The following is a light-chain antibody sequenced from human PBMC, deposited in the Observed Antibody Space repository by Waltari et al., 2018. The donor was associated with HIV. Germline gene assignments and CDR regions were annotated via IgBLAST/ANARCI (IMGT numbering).Light chain of an antibody. J-gene: IGLJ3*02. CDR3: QTWGAGIQEV. V-gene: IGLV2-8*01. CDR2: AVT. CDR1: SSDVGAYNY. Sequence: QSALTQPPSASGSPGQSVTISCTGTSSDVGAYNYVSWFQQHPGKAPKLIIDAVTKRPSGFPDRFSGSSSGDERYLTISSLQSEDEADYYCQTWGAGIQEVFGGGTKLTVL.